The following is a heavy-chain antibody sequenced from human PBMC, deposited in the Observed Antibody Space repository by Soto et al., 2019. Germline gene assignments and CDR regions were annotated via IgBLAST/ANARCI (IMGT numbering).Heavy chain of an antibody. J-gene: IGHJ5*02. CDR1: GGSISSGGYS. D-gene: IGHD4-4*01. CDR3: ASSTVTNNWFDP. CDR2: IYHSGST. Sequence: PSETLSLTCAVSGGSISSGGYSWSWIRQPPGKGLEWIGYIYHSGSTYYNPSLKSRVTISVDRSKNQFSLKLSSVTAADTAVYYCASSTVTNNWFDPWGQGTLVTVSS. V-gene: IGHV4-30-2*01.